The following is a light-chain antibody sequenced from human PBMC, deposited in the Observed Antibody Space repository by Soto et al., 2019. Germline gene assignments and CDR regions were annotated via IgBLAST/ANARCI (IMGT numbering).Light chain of an antibody. CDR3: QQYGSPPWA. V-gene: IGKV3-20*01. CDR1: QSVGSNF. Sequence: IVLPQSPGTLSLSPGERATLSCRASQSVGSNFLAWYQQKRGQAPRILIYAASNRASGIPDRFSGSGSGSDFTLTISRLEPEDFAVYYCQQYGSPPWAFGQGTRVEI. CDR2: AAS. J-gene: IGKJ1*01.